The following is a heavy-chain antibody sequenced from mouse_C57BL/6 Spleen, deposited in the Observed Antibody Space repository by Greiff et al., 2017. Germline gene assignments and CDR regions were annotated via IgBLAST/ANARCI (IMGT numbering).Heavy chain of an antibody. CDR3: ARDARDYDYWYFDV. V-gene: IGHV7-1*01. CDR1: GFTFSDFY. D-gene: IGHD2-4*01. J-gene: IGHJ1*03. Sequence: EVQLVESGGGLVQSGRSLRLSCATSGFTFSDFYMEWVRQAPGKGLEWIAASRNKANDYTTEYSASVKGRFIVSRDTSQSILYLQMNALRAEDTAIYYCARDARDYDYWYFDVWGTGTTVTVSS. CDR2: SRNKANDYTT.